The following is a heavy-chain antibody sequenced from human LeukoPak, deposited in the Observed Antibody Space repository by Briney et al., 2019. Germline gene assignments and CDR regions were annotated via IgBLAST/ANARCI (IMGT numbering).Heavy chain of an antibody. CDR2: ISAYNGNT. V-gene: IGHV1-18*01. CDR1: GYTFTSYG. CDR3: ARDGPYDSSGYSFDY. Sequence: ASVKVSCKASGYTFTSYGIRWVRQAPGQGLEWMGWISAYNGNTNYAQKLQGRVTMTTDTSTSTAYMELRSLRSDDTAVYYCARDGPYDSSGYSFDYWGQGTLVTVSS. J-gene: IGHJ4*02. D-gene: IGHD3-22*01.